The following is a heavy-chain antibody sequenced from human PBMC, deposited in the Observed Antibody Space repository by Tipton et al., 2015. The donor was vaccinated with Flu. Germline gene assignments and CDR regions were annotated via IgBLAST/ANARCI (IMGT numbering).Heavy chain of an antibody. J-gene: IGHJ2*01. V-gene: IGHV4-38-2*02. CDR1: GHSISSDHY. Sequence: TLSLTCTISGHSISSDHYWGWIRQPPGKGLEWIGNIFHTGSTYYNPSLKSRVTISVDTSKNQFSLKLSSVTAADTAVYYCARGGGDCYYDLWGRGTRVTVSS. D-gene: IGHD2-21*01. CDR2: IFHTGST. CDR3: ARGGGDCYYDL.